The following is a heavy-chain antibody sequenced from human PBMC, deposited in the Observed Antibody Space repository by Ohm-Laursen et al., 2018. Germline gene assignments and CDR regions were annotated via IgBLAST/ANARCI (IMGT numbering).Heavy chain of an antibody. V-gene: IGHV1-69*01. D-gene: IGHD6-13*01. Sequence: SSVKVSCKASGYTFTSYYMHWVRQAPGQGLEWMGGITPIFGTANYAQKFQGRVTITADESTSTAYMELSSLRSEDTAVYYCASGPVGAAAYDYWGQGTLVTVSS. CDR2: ITPIFGTA. J-gene: IGHJ4*02. CDR1: GYTFTSYY. CDR3: ASGPVGAAAYDY.